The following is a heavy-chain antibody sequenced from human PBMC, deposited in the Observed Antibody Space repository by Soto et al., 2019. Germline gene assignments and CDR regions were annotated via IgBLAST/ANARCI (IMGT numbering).Heavy chain of an antibody. Sequence: QVQRVESGGGVVQPGTSLRLSCAASGFTFKTHAMHWVRQAPGKGLEWMAVIAYDGNEKFYADSVKGRFTISRDNSKNALYLQINTLRNDDTAVYYCGKDVGDYVPYYYGVDVWGQGTTVTVSS. CDR2: IAYDGNEK. CDR1: GFTFKTHA. J-gene: IGHJ6*02. V-gene: IGHV3-30*18. D-gene: IGHD1-26*01. CDR3: GKDVGDYVPYYYGVDV.